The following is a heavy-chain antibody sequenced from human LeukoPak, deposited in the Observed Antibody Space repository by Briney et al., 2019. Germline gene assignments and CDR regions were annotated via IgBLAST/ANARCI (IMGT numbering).Heavy chain of an antibody. D-gene: IGHD6-13*01. J-gene: IGHJ4*02. Sequence: SQTLSLTCAISGNSVSSNSATWTWLRQSPSRGLEWLERTYYRSKWYNDYAVSVKSRIVINPDTSKNQFSLQLNSVTPEDTAVYYCARGSSSNSWYFDYWGQGTLVTVSS. CDR1: GNSVSSNSAT. V-gene: IGHV6-1*01. CDR3: ARGSSSNSWYFDY. CDR2: TYYRSKWYN.